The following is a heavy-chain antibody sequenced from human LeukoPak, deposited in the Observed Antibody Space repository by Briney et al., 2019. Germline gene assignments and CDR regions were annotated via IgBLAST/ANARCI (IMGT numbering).Heavy chain of an antibody. J-gene: IGHJ5*02. Sequence: GGSLRLSCAASGFAVSSNYMSWVRQAPRKGPEWVSVIYSGGSTYYADSVKGRFTISRDNSKNTLYLQMNSLRAEDTAVYYCARGPPPGDWFDPWGQGTLVTVSS. CDR2: IYSGGST. V-gene: IGHV3-53*01. CDR3: ARGPPPGDWFDP. D-gene: IGHD3-10*01. CDR1: GFAVSSNY.